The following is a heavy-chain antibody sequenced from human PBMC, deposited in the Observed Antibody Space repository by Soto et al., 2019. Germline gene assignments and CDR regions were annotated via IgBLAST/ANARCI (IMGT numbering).Heavy chain of an antibody. CDR3: ARDGAYSSSSRSGWFGP. D-gene: IGHD6-6*01. J-gene: IGHJ5*02. V-gene: IGHV6-1*01. Sequence: PSQTLSLTCAISGDSVSSNSAAWNWIRQSPSRGLEWLGRTYYRSKWYNDYAVSVKSRITINPDTSKNQFSLQLNSVTPEDTAVYYCARDGAYSSSSRSGWFGPWGQGTLVTVSS. CDR1: GDSVSSNSAA. CDR2: TYYRSKWYN.